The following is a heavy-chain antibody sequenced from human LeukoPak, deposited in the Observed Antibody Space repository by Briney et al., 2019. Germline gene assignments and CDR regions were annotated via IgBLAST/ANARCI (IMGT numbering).Heavy chain of an antibody. D-gene: IGHD1-26*01. J-gene: IGHJ6*02. CDR1: GFTFSSYG. V-gene: IGHV3-30*03. Sequence: GGSLRLSCAASGFTFSSYGMHWVRQAPGKGLEWVAVISYDGSNKYYADSVKGRFTISRDNSKNTLYLQMNSLRAEDTAVYYCARDRTLVRTYGMDVWGQGTTVTVSS. CDR2: ISYDGSNK. CDR3: ARDRTLVRTYGMDV.